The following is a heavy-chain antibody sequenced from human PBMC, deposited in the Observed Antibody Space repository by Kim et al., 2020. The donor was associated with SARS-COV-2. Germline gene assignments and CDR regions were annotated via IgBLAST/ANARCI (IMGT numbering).Heavy chain of an antibody. D-gene: IGHD3-22*01. J-gene: IGHJ4*02. Sequence: YADSVKGRFTISRDNSKNTLYLQMNSLRAEDTAVYYCARDGLSSGYDFDYWGQGTLVTVSS. V-gene: IGHV3-33*01. CDR3: ARDGLSSGYDFDY.